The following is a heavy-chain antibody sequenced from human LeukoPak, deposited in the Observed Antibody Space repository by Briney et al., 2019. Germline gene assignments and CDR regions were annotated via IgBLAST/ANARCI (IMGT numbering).Heavy chain of an antibody. V-gene: IGHV3-7*01. Sequence: GGSLRLSCAASGFTFSSYAMHWVRRAPGKGLEWVANIKQDGSETYSVDSVRGRFTISRDNAKNSLYLQMNSLRAEDTAVYYCARDFWGAYRVDYFDCWGQGTLVTVSS. J-gene: IGHJ4*02. CDR2: IKQDGSET. CDR3: ARDFWGAYRVDYFDC. D-gene: IGHD3-3*01. CDR1: GFTFSSYA.